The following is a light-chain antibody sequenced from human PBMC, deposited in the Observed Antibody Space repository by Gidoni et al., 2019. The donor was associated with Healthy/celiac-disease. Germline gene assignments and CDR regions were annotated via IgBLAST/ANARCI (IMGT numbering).Light chain of an antibody. V-gene: IGKV1-8*01. Sequence: IRMTTSPSSFSASTGDRVTITCRASQGISSYLAWYQQKPGKAPKLLIYAASTLQSGVPSRFSGSGSGTDFTLTISCLQSEDVATYYCQQYYSYPRSFGQGTKVEIK. CDR3: QQYYSYPRS. J-gene: IGKJ1*01. CDR2: AAS. CDR1: QGISSY.